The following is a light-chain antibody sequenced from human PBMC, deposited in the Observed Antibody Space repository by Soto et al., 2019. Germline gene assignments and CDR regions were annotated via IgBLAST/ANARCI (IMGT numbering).Light chain of an antibody. CDR2: DDT. V-gene: IGLV2-23*01. Sequence: QSALTQPASVSGSPGQSITISCTGTVGLVSWYQQHPGKVPKLIIYDDTKRPSGVSSRFSGSKSGNPASLTISGLQTEDEADYYCCLYVGGRTYLFGTGTKVTVL. CDR1: VGL. CDR3: CLYVGGRTYL. J-gene: IGLJ1*01.